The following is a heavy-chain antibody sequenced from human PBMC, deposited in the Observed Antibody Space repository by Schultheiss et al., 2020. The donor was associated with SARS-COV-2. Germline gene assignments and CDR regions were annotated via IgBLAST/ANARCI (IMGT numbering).Heavy chain of an antibody. CDR1: GGSITSENW. CDR2: IYHGGAT. V-gene: IGHV4-4*02. Sequence: SETLSLTCSVSGGSITSENWWTWVRQPPGKGLEWIGLIYHGGATTYNPSLKSRVTISVDKSNNQFSLDLYSVTAADTAVYYCARDQYDFWSGYYSGSGRGGLDVWGQGTTVTVSS. CDR3: ARDQYDFWSGYYSGSGRGGLDV. J-gene: IGHJ6*02. D-gene: IGHD3-3*01.